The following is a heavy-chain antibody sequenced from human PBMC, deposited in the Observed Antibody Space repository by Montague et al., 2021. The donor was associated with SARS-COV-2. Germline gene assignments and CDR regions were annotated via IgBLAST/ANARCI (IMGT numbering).Heavy chain of an antibody. D-gene: IGHD3-10*01. J-gene: IGHJ6*02. CDR2: IYYSGST. CDR1: GDSISHYY. CDR3: AREDLLWCGGSRGMDV. Sequence: SETLSLTCTVSGDSISHYYWTWIRQSPGKGLEWIGYIYYSGSTNYNPSLKSRVTISLDTSKNQFSLKLSSVTAEDTAVYYCAREDLLWCGGSRGMDVWGQGTLVTVSS. V-gene: IGHV4-59*13.